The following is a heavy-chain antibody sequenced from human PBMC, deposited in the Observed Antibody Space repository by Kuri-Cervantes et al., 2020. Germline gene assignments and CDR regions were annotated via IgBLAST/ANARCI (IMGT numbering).Heavy chain of an antibody. CDR1: GYTFTGYY. D-gene: IGHD3-3*01. J-gene: IGHJ2*01. CDR2: INPNSGAT. CDR3: ARDLRTIFGVVTLPSGWGDL. Sequence: ASVKVSCKASGYTFTGYYMHWVRQAPGQGLEWMGWINPNSGATNYAQNFQGRVTMTRDTSISTAYMELSRLRSDDTAVYYCARDLRTIFGVVTLPSGWGDLWGRATLATVSS. V-gene: IGHV1-2*02.